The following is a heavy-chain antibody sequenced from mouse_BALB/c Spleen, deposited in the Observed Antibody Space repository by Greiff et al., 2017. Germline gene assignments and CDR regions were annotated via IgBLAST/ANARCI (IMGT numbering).Heavy chain of an antibody. V-gene: IGHV14-1*02. CDR1: GFNINDYY. D-gene: IGHD4-1*01. CDR3: ARTGYYAMDY. Sequence: VQLQQSGAELVRPGASVKLSCKASGFNINDYYMHWVKQRPEQGLEWIGWIDPENGNTIYDPKFQGKASITADTSSNTAYLQLSSLTSEDTAVYYCARTGYYAMDYWGQGTSVTVSS. CDR2: IDPENGNT. J-gene: IGHJ4*01.